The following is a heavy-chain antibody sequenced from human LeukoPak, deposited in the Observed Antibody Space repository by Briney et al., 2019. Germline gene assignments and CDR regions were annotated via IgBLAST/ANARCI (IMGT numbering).Heavy chain of an antibody. D-gene: IGHD1-26*01. V-gene: IGHV3-48*04. Sequence: AGGSLRLSCAASGFTFSAYSMNWVRQAPGKGLEGVSYISTSGSLIYYADSVKGRFTISRDNAKNSLYLQMNSLRAEDTAVYYCARDGWELLQHYFDFWGQGTLVTVSS. CDR3: ARDGWELLQHYFDF. CDR2: ISTSGSLI. CDR1: GFTFSAYS. J-gene: IGHJ4*02.